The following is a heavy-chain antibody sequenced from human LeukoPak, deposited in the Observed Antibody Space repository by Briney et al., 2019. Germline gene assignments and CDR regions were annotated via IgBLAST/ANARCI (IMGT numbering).Heavy chain of an antibody. V-gene: IGHV4-34*01. CDR2: INHSGST. J-gene: IGHJ4*02. CDR3: ARVEDYDSSGYYSFDY. Sequence: SETLSLTCAVYGGSFSGYYWSWIRQPPGKGLEWIGEINHSGSTNYNPSLKSRVTISVDTSKNQFSLQLSSVTAADTALYYCARVEDYDSSGYYSFDYWGQGTLVTVSS. D-gene: IGHD3-22*01. CDR1: GGSFSGYY.